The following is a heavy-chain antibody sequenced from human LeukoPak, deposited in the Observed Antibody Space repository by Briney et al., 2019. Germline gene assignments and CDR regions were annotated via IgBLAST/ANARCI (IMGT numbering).Heavy chain of an antibody. CDR2: ISSSSTI. CDR3: ARTPFPGIDY. J-gene: IGHJ4*02. CDR1: GFTFSSYN. D-gene: IGHD2/OR15-2a*01. Sequence: GGSLRLSCAASGFTFSSYNMNWVRQAPGKGLEWVSYISSSSTIYYADSVKGRFTISRDNAKNSLYLQMNSLRDEDTAVYYCARTPFPGIDYWGQGTLVTVSS. V-gene: IGHV3-48*02.